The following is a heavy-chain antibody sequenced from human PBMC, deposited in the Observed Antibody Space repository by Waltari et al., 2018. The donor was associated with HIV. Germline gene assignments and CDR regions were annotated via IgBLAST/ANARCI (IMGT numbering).Heavy chain of an antibody. V-gene: IGHV1-8*01. Sequence: QVQLVQSGAEVKKPGASVKVSCKASGYTSTSYDINWVRQATGQGRERMGWMTPNSGNTGYPQKFQGRVTMTRNTSISTAYMELSSLRSEDTAVYYCARGRVQVRGAMYYFDYWGQGTLVTVSS. CDR3: ARGRVQVRGAMYYFDY. J-gene: IGHJ4*02. CDR1: GYTSTSYD. CDR2: MTPNSGNT. D-gene: IGHD3-10*01.